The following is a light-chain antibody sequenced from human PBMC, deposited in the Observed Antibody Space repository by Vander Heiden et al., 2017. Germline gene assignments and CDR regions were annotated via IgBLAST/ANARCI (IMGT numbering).Light chain of an antibody. V-gene: IGLV4-69*01. J-gene: IGLJ2*01. Sequence: QLVVPQSPSASASLGASVKLTCTLNSRHDNYAIAWHQQQPEKGPRYLMKVNSDGSHSKGDGIPDRFSGSSSGAERYLIISSLQSEDEADYYCQTWGSGIVVFGGGTKLTVL. CDR3: QTWGSGIVV. CDR1: SRHDNYA. CDR2: VNSDGSH.